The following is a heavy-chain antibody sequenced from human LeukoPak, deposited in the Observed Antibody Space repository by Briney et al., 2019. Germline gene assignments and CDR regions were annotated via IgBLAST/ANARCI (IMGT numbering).Heavy chain of an antibody. CDR1: GFTLSSNW. V-gene: IGHV3-7*01. CDR3: ARGNGFIIDY. Sequence: GGSLRLSCAASGFTLSSNWMNWVRQAPGKGLEWVAIIKQDGSEKYYVDSVKGRFTISRDNAKNSLYLQMNSLRAADTAVYYCARGNGFIIDYWGQGTLVTVSS. D-gene: IGHD2-8*01. J-gene: IGHJ4*02. CDR2: IKQDGSEK.